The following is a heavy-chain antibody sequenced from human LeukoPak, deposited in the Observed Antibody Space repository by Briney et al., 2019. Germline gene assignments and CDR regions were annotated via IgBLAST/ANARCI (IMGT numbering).Heavy chain of an antibody. J-gene: IGHJ4*02. V-gene: IGHV4-59*01. D-gene: IGHD3-22*01. CDR3: ARLSGYSSGHYYSDY. CDR2: IYYRGST. CDR1: GGSISSDY. Sequence: SETLSLTCTVSGGSISSDYWSWIRQPPGKGLEWIGYIYYRGSTNYNPSLKSRVTISVDMSKNQFSLKLSSVTAADTAVYYCARLSGYSSGHYYSDYWGQGTLVTVSS.